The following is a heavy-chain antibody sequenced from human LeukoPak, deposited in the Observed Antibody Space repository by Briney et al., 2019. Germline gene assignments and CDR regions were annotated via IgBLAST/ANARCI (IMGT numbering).Heavy chain of an antibody. CDR3: ARAGYDDYGGNLPFDY. CDR2: IIPIFGTA. Sequence: GASVKVSCKASGGNFSSYAISWVRQAPGQGLEWMGRIIPIFGTANYAQKFQGRVTITTDESTSTAYMELSSLRSEDTAVYYCARAGYDDYGGNLPFDYWGQGTLVTVSS. D-gene: IGHD4/OR15-4a*01. J-gene: IGHJ4*02. V-gene: IGHV1-69*05. CDR1: GGNFSSYA.